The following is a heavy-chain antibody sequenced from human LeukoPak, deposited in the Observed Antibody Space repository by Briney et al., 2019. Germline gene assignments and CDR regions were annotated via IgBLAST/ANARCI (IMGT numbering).Heavy chain of an antibody. V-gene: IGHV1-18*01. CDR3: ARVGYSSGWLHLDY. CDR1: GYTFTSYG. Sequence: ASVKVSCKASGYTFTSYGIIWVRQAPGQGLEWMGWISAYNGNTNYAQKLQGRVTMTTDTSTSTAYMELRSLRSDDTAVYYCARVGYSSGWLHLDYWGQGTLVTVSS. J-gene: IGHJ4*02. CDR2: ISAYNGNT. D-gene: IGHD6-19*01.